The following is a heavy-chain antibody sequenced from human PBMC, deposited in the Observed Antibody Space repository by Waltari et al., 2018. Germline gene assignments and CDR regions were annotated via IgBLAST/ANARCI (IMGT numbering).Heavy chain of an antibody. CDR3: ARGHPYYDFWSGYYMNPYYFDY. J-gene: IGHJ4*02. D-gene: IGHD3-3*01. V-gene: IGHV4-4*02. CDR1: GGSISSSNW. CDR2: IYHSGRT. Sequence: QVQLQESGPGLVKPSGTLSLTCAVSGGSISSSNWWSWVRQPPGKGLEGIGEIYHSGRTKYKPSLKSRVTISVDKSKNQFSLKLSSVTAADTAVYYCARGHPYYDFWSGYYMNPYYFDYWGQGTLVTVSS.